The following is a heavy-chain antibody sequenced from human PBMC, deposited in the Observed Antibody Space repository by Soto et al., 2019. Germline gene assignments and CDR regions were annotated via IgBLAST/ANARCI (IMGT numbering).Heavy chain of an antibody. D-gene: IGHD1-26*01. V-gene: IGHV4-30-4*01. CDR1: SGSISSPDYY. CDR2: IYYTGNT. CDR3: ASGGSSNWFDP. J-gene: IGHJ5*02. Sequence: QVRLQESGPGLVKPSQTLSLTCTVSSGSISSPDYYWSWIRQPPGKGLEWIGYIYYTGNTYYNPSLKSPVIMSVDTSTNQFSLKVTSVTAADTAVYYCASGGSSNWFDPWGQGTLVTVSS.